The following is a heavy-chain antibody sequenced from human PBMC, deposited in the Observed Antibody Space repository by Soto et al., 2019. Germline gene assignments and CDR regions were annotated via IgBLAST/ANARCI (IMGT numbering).Heavy chain of an antibody. Sequence: GGSLRLSCAASGFTFSSYWMSWFRQAPGKGLEWVANIKQDGSEKYYVDSVKGRFTISRDNAKNSLYLQMNSLRAEDTAVYYCARGDVVVPAAMPPDYWGQGTLVTVSS. D-gene: IGHD2-2*01. J-gene: IGHJ4*02. CDR3: ARGDVVVPAAMPPDY. CDR1: GFTFSSYW. V-gene: IGHV3-7*01. CDR2: IKQDGSEK.